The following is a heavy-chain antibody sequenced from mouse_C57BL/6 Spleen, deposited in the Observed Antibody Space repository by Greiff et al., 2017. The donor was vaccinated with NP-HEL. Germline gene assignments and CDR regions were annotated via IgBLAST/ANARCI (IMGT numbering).Heavy chain of an antibody. Sequence: EVMLVESEGGLVQPGSSMKLSCTASGFTFSDYYMAWVRQVPEKGLEWVANINYDGSSTYYLDSLKSRFIISRDNAKNILYLQMSSLKSEDTATYYCARDAFAYWGQGTLVTVSA. J-gene: IGHJ3*01. CDR2: INYDGSST. CDR3: ARDAFAY. CDR1: GFTFSDYY. V-gene: IGHV5-16*01.